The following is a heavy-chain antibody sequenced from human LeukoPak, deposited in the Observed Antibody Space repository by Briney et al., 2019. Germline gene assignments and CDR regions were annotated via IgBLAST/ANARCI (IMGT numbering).Heavy chain of an antibody. V-gene: IGHV3-21*01. D-gene: IGHD3-22*01. CDR1: GFTFSSYS. CDR2: ISSSRSYI. Sequence: GGSLRLSCAPSGFTFSSYSMNWVRQAQEKGLEWVSYISSSRSYIYYADSVKGRFTISRDNAKNSLYLQMSSLRVEDTAVYYCAREHSGGGNYYDSSGYYRSFDYWGQGTPVTVSS. CDR3: AREHSGGGNYYDSSGYYRSFDY. J-gene: IGHJ4*02.